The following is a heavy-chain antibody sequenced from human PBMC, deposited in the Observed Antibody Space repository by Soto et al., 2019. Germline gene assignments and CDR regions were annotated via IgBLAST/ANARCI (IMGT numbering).Heavy chain of an antibody. D-gene: IGHD3-3*01. CDR1: GLTFSSYG. J-gene: IGHJ6*02. Sequence: PGGSLRLSCAASGLTFSSYGMHWVRQAPGKGLEWVAVISYDGSNKYYADSVKGRFTISRDNSKNTLYLQMNSLRAEDTAVYYCARDRYSYYGWWSGSLPHYYYGRDVWGQGTTVTVSS. CDR2: ISYDGSNK. V-gene: IGHV3-30*03. CDR3: ARDRYSYYGWWSGSLPHYYYGRDV.